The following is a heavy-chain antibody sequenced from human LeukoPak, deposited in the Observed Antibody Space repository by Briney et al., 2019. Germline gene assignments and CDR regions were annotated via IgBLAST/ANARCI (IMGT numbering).Heavy chain of an antibody. CDR1: GFTFNSYA. Sequence: PGGSLRLSCATSGFTFNSYAMSWVRQAPGKGLEWVSSISGSGGSTYYADSVKGRFTISRDNSKNTLSLQMNSLRAEDTAVYYCAKAQLAILGDFDYWGQGALVTVSS. CDR2: ISGSGGST. D-gene: IGHD3-16*01. J-gene: IGHJ4*02. CDR3: AKAQLAILGDFDY. V-gene: IGHV3-23*01.